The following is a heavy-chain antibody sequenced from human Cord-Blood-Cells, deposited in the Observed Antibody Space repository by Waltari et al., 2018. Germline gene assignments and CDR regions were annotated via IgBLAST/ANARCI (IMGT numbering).Heavy chain of an antibody. CDR2: IKQDGSEK. CDR1: RFPFCSFC. J-gene: IGHJ4*02. V-gene: IGHV3-7*01. Sequence: EVQLVESGGGLVQLGGSLRGFWAASRFPFCSFCMCWVRQAPGKGLEWVANIKQDGSEKYYVDSVKGRFTISRDNAKNSLYLQMNSLRAEDTAVYYCARDSYSGSYYLFDYWGQGTLVTVSS. D-gene: IGHD1-26*01. CDR3: ARDSYSGSYYLFDY.